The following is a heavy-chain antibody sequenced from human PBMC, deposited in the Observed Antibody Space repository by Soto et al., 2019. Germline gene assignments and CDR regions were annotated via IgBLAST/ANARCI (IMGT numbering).Heavy chain of an antibody. Sequence: QVQLVESGGGVVQPGRSLRLSCAASGFTFTDYALHWVRQAPGKGLEWVAVISYDGGKKYYADSVKRRFTITRDNSKNTVYLQMNSLRVEDTAVYYCARVTYLDSSGPTYYYYYGIDVWGQGTTVTVSS. V-gene: IGHV3-30*14. D-gene: IGHD3-22*01. CDR3: ARVTYLDSSGPTYYYYYGIDV. J-gene: IGHJ6*02. CDR1: GFTFTDYA. CDR2: ISYDGGKK.